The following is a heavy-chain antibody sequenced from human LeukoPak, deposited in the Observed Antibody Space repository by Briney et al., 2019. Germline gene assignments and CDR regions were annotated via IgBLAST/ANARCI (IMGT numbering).Heavy chain of an antibody. CDR2: INPNSGGT. J-gene: IGHJ4*02. Sequence: ASVKVSCKASGYTFTGYYMHWVRQAPGQGLEWMGWINPNSGGTNYAQKFQGRVTMTRDTSISTAYMELSRLTSDDTAVYYCARDLSSTAHWELDYWGQGTLVTVSS. CDR3: ARDLSSTAHWELDY. V-gene: IGHV1-2*02. CDR1: GYTFTGYY. D-gene: IGHD1-26*01.